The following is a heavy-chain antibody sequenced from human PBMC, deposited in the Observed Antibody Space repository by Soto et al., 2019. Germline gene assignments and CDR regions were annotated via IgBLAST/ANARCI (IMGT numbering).Heavy chain of an antibody. CDR1: GYTFTSYD. V-gene: IGHV1-8*01. CDR3: ARAVQWGIVVVYYYYYMDV. CDR2: MNPNSGNT. D-gene: IGHD2-2*01. J-gene: IGHJ6*03. Sequence: GASVKVSCKASGYTFTSYDINWVRQATGQGLEWMGWMNPNSGNTGYAQKFQGRVTMTRNTSISTAYMELSSLRSEDTAVYYCARAVQWGIVVVYYYYYMDVWGKGTTVTVSS.